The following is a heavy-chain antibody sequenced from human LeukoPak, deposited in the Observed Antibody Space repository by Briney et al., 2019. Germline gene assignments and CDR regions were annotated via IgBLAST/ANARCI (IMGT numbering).Heavy chain of an antibody. CDR3: ARVYYYDSGGYSLGY. CDR1: GYPLTELS. D-gene: IGHD3-22*01. Sequence: EASVKVSCKVSGYPLTELSIHWVRQAPGQGLEWMGWINPNTGGTNYAQEFQGRVTMTRDTSISTAHMELSRLRSDDTAVYYCARVYYYDSGGYSLGYWGQGTLVTVSS. V-gene: IGHV1-2*02. J-gene: IGHJ4*02. CDR2: INPNTGGT.